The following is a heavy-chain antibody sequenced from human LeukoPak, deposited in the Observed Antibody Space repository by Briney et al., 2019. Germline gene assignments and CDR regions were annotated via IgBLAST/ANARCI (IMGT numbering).Heavy chain of an antibody. D-gene: IGHD6-19*01. CDR1: GFTFSDYY. Sequence: GGSLRLSCAASGFTFSDYYMSWIRQAPGKGLEWVSYISSSGSTIYYADSVKGRFTISRDNAKNSLYLQMNSLRAEDTAVYYCAKDLYSSGWYSRASVADYWGQGTLVTVSS. V-gene: IGHV3-11*01. CDR3: AKDLYSSGWYSRASVADY. CDR2: ISSSGSTI. J-gene: IGHJ4*02.